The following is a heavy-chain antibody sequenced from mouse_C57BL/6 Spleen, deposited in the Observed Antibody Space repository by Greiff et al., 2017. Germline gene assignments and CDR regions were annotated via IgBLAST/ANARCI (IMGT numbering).Heavy chain of an antibody. CDR1: GYAFSSYW. CDR2: IYPGDGDT. D-gene: IGHD2-5*01. J-gene: IGHJ2*01. CDR3: ARSAYYSNYDLDY. V-gene: IGHV1-80*01. Sequence: QVQLQQSGAELVKPGASVKISCKASGYAFSSYWMNWVKQRPGKGLEWIGQIYPGDGDTNYNGKFKGKATLTEDKSSSTAYMQLSSLTSEDSAVYFCARSAYYSNYDLDYWGQGTTLTVSS.